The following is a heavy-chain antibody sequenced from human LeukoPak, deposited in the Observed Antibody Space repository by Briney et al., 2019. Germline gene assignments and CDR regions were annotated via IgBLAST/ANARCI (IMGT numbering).Heavy chain of an antibody. Sequence: SETLSLTCDVFGGSFTDYFWTWIRQSPGKGLEWIGEINDYTGNTNYNPSLNSRVSISLEKSKNQFSLELRSVTAADTAVYYCARGLGDYDAFDVWGHGTRVTVAS. CDR2: INDYTGNT. CDR1: GGSFTDYF. CDR3: ARGLGDYDAFDV. V-gene: IGHV4-34*01. D-gene: IGHD4-17*01. J-gene: IGHJ3*01.